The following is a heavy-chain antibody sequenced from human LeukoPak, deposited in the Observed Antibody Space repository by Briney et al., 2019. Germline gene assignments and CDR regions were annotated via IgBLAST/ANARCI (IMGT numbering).Heavy chain of an antibody. CDR1: GGSFSGYY. D-gene: IGHD3-22*01. CDR3: ASQFRDYYDSSGYYGVNWFDP. Sequence: SETLSLTCAVYGGSFSGYYWSWIRQPPGKGLEWIGEINHSGSTNYNPSLKSRVTISVDTSKNQFSLKLSSVTAADTAVYYCASQFRDYYDSSGYYGVNWFDPWGQGTLVTAS. CDR2: INHSGST. V-gene: IGHV4-34*01. J-gene: IGHJ5*02.